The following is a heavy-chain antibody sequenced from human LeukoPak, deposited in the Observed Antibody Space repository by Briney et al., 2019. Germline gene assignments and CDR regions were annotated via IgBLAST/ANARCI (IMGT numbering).Heavy chain of an antibody. Sequence: SQTLSLTCTVSGGSISSGGYCWSWIRQHPGKGLEWIGYIYYSGSTYYNPSLKSRVTISVDTSKNQFSLKLSSVTAADTAVYYCARGYSYALFDYWGQGTLVTVSS. CDR1: GGSISSGGYC. CDR3: ARGYSYALFDY. V-gene: IGHV4-31*03. CDR2: IYYSGST. D-gene: IGHD5-18*01. J-gene: IGHJ4*02.